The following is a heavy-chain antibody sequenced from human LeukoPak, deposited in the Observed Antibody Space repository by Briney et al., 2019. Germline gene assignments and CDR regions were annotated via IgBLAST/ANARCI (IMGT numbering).Heavy chain of an antibody. V-gene: IGHV4-34*01. CDR1: GGSFSDYY. CDR3: ARTIAVTSTPVWFDP. D-gene: IGHD6-19*01. CDR2: INHSGNT. J-gene: IGHJ5*02. Sequence: SETLSLTCAVYGGSFSDYYWSWIRQPPGKALEWIGEINHSGNTNYNPSLKSRVTISVDTSKSQFSLMLRSVTAADTAVYYCARTIAVTSTPVWFDPWGQGTLVPVSS.